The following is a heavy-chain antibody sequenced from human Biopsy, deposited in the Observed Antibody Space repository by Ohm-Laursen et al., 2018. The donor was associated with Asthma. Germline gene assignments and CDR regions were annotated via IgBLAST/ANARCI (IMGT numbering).Heavy chain of an antibody. D-gene: IGHD6-19*01. CDR1: GDSFSSSTGSFY. CDR2: VFPSGTT. V-gene: IGHV4-39*01. J-gene: IGHJ4*02. CDR3: ARHASHWLAYYFDP. Sequence: SETLSLTCSVSGDSFSSSTGSFYWGWIRQPPGKGLEWIGSVFPSGTTYYNPSLESRVTISVDSSKNQFSLRLSSVTAADTAVYYCARHASHWLAYYFDPWGQGTTATVSS.